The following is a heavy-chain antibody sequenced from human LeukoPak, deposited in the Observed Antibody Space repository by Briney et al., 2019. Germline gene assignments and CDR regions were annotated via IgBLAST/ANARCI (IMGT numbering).Heavy chain of an antibody. CDR3: ARGRGGSGGYYYYYGMDV. D-gene: IGHD3-10*01. CDR1: GGSISSGGYS. V-gene: IGHV4-30-2*01. CDR2: IYHSGST. Sequence: PSETLSLTCAVSGGSISSGGYSWSWIRQPPGKGLEWIGYIYHSGSTYYNPSLKSRVTISVDRSKNQFSLKLSSVTTADTAVYYCARGRGGSGGYYYYYGMDVWGQGTTVTVSS. J-gene: IGHJ6*02.